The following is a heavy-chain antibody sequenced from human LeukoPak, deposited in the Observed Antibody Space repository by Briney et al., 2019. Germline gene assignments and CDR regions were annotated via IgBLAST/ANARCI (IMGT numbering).Heavy chain of an antibody. CDR2: FYHSGST. D-gene: IGHD3-10*01. J-gene: IGHJ4*02. CDR1: GGSISSGGYS. V-gene: IGHV4-30-2*01. CDR3: ARGRDYYGSGSSHYFDY. Sequence: SETLSLTCAVSGGSISSGGYSWSWIRQPPGKGLEWIGYFYHSGSTYYNPSLKSRVTISVDRSKNQFSLKLSSVTAADTAVYYCARGRDYYGSGSSHYFDYWGQGTLVTVSS.